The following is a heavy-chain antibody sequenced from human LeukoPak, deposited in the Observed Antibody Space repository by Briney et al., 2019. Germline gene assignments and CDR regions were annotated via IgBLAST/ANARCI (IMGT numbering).Heavy chain of an antibody. V-gene: IGHV3-23*01. CDR1: GFTFSSYA. Sequence: GGSLRLSCAASGFTFSSYAMSWVRQAPGKGLEWVSAISGSGSSTYYADSVKGRFTISRDNSKNTLYLQRNSLRAEDTAVYSCAKDCWIQLWLPRAGSPNYFDYWGQGTLVTVSS. J-gene: IGHJ4*02. D-gene: IGHD5-18*01. CDR3: AKDCWIQLWLPRAGSPNYFDY. CDR2: ISGSGSST.